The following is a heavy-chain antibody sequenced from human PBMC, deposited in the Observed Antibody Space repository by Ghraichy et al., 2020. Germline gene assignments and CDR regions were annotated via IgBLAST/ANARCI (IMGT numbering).Heavy chain of an antibody. CDR3: ARRRPGTPDWFDP. CDR2: INSDGSST. J-gene: IGHJ5*02. V-gene: IGHV3-74*03. CDR1: GFTFSNYW. D-gene: IGHD2-15*01. Sequence: GGSLRLSCAASGFTFSNYWMHWVRQPLGKGLVWVSRINSDGSSTKYADSVKGRSTISRDNAKNMLFLQMNSLRAEDTAVYYCARRRPGTPDWFDPWGQGTLVTVSS.